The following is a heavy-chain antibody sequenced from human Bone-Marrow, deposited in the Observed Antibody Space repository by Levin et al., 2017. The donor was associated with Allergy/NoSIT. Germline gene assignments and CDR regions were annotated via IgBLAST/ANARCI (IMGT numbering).Heavy chain of an antibody. D-gene: IGHD3-10*01. V-gene: IGHV1-18*01. CDR3: ARVPFDGSGPLNY. Sequence: GESLKISCKASGYTFTSWGISWVRQAPGQGLEWMGWISGYSGNSNYAQKLQGRVTMTTDTSTSTAYMELRSLRSDDTAIYYCARVPFDGSGPLNYWGQGTLVTVSS. CDR1: GYTFTSWG. CDR2: ISGYSGNS. J-gene: IGHJ4*02.